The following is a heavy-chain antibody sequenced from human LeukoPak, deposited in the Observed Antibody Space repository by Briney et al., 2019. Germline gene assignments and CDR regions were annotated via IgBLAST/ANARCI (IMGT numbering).Heavy chain of an antibody. D-gene: IGHD6-13*01. CDR2: FSYSGNT. Sequence: PSETLSLTCTVSGGSISSGYYSWGWIRRPPGKGLEWLGSFSYSGNTYYNPSLKSPVTMSVDTSKNQFSLKLSSVTAADTAVYYCASGPVGSSSSDYWGQGTLVTVSS. J-gene: IGHJ4*02. CDR1: GGSISSGYYS. CDR3: ASGPVGSSSSDY. V-gene: IGHV4-39*01.